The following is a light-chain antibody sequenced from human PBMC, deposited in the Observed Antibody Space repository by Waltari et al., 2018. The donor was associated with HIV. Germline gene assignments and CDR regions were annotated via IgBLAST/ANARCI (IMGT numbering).Light chain of an antibody. CDR3: GTWDSSLSAYV. CDR1: SSNIGHNY. V-gene: IGLV1-51*01. CDR2: DNK. Sequence: QSVLTQPPSVSAAPGQKVTISCSGSSSNIGHNYVSWYQQLPGTAPKLLIYDNKKRPSWIPDRFSGSSSGTSATLGITGRQTGDEADYYCGTWDSSLSAYVFGTGTKVTVL. J-gene: IGLJ1*01.